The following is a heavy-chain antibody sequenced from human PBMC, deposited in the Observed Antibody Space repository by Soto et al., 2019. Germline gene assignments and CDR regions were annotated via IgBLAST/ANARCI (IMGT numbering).Heavy chain of an antibody. CDR3: SKEFAWAARRVSTPKIIPNYYYGMDV. J-gene: IGHJ6*02. Sequence: QVQLVESGGGVVQPGRSLRLSCAASGFTFSSYGMHWVRQAPGKGLEWVAVISYDGSNKYYADSVKGRFTISRDNSKNSLYLQMNSLRSEDTAAYYCSKEFAWAARRVSTPKIIPNYYYGMDVWGQGTTVTVSS. CDR2: ISYDGSNK. CDR1: GFTFSSYG. V-gene: IGHV3-30*18. D-gene: IGHD6-6*01.